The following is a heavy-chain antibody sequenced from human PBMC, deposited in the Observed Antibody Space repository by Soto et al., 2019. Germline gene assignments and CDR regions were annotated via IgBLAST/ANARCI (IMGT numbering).Heavy chain of an antibody. CDR1: GYIFIHYY. V-gene: IGHV1-46*01. D-gene: IGHD2-21*01. Sequence: QVQLVQSGAEVKKPGASVKVSCKASGYIFIHYYIHWVRQAPGQGLELMAIIKPNGGSTNYAQKYQDRVTVTSDTSTSTVAMELNSLGSYDTSVYFCARSLLQGDFWGQGTLVTVSS. CDR3: ARSLLQGDF. J-gene: IGHJ4*02. CDR2: IKPNGGST.